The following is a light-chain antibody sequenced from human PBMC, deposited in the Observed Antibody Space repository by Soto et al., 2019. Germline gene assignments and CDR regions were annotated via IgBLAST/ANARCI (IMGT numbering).Light chain of an antibody. J-gene: IGLJ1*01. Sequence: QSVLTQPASVSGSPGQSITISCIGTGTDVGGYKYVPWYQQHPVKAPKLIIYDVSERPSGVSNHFSGSKSGNTASLTISGLQAEDEADYYCTSYTSSNTLVFGTGTKLTVL. CDR3: TSYTSSNTLV. CDR2: DVS. CDR1: GTDVGGYKY. V-gene: IGLV2-14*03.